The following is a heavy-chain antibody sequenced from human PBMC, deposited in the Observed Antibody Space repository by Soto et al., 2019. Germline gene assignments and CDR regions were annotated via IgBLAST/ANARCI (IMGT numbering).Heavy chain of an antibody. Sequence: SQSLSLTCAISGDSVSSTSTAWSWIRQSPSRGLEWLGRTYYRSKWYSDYAVSVKSRITINPDTSKNQFSLQLNSVTPEDTAVYYCARGSYYSGWVWGQGTLVTVSS. J-gene: IGHJ4*02. CDR1: GDSVSSTSTA. CDR2: TYYRSKWYS. V-gene: IGHV6-1*01. CDR3: ARGSYYSGWV. D-gene: IGHD6-19*01.